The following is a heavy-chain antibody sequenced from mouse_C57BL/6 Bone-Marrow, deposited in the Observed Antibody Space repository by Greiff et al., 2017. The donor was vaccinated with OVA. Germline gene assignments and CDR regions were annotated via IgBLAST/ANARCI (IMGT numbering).Heavy chain of an antibody. Sequence: EVHLVESGGGLVQPGGSLKLSCAASGFTFSDSYMYWVRQTPEKRLEWVAYISNGGGSTYYPDTVKGRFPISRDNAKNPLYLQMSRLKSEDTAMYYCARRDYYGSSYGFAYWGQGTLVTVSA. CDR2: ISNGGGST. J-gene: IGHJ3*01. CDR3: ARRDYYGSSYGFAY. V-gene: IGHV5-12*01. CDR1: GFTFSDSY. D-gene: IGHD1-1*01.